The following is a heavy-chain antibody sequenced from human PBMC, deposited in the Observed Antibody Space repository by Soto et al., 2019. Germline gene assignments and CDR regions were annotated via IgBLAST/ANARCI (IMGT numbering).Heavy chain of an antibody. Sequence: ASVKVSCKSSGYTFSSYYMHWVRQAPGQGLEWMGIINPSGGSTTYAQKFQGRVTMTRDTYTSTVYMELSSLRSEDTAVYYCARDRVVVTANPDASEIWGQGTMVTVSS. CDR2: INPSGGST. CDR3: ARDRVVVTANPDASEI. V-gene: IGHV1-46*01. J-gene: IGHJ3*02. CDR1: GYTFSSYY. D-gene: IGHD2-21*02.